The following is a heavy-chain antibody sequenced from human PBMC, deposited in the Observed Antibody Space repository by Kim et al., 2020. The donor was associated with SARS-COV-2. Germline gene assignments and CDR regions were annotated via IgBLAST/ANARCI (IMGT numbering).Heavy chain of an antibody. V-gene: IGHV4-31*02. Sequence: KSRVTISVDTSKNQFSLKLSSVTAADTAVYYCARDGPPSIAAAGTGWFDPWGQGTLVTVSS. D-gene: IGHD6-13*01. CDR3: ARDGPPSIAAAGTGWFDP. J-gene: IGHJ5*02.